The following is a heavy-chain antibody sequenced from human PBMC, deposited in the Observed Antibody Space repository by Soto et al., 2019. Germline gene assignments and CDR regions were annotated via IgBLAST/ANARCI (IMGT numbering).Heavy chain of an antibody. CDR3: ARDGGVASVYGMDV. D-gene: IGHD2-15*01. Sequence: QVHLVQSGAEVKRPGASVKVSCKASGYTFTDYYIHWVRQAPGQGLEWLGWISPHNGATNYAQKFRGRVTLSRDTTINTSYLEMDRPTTDGTAVYYCARDGGVASVYGMDVWGQGTTVTVSS. V-gene: IGHV1-2*02. CDR2: ISPHNGAT. J-gene: IGHJ6*02. CDR1: GYTFTDYY.